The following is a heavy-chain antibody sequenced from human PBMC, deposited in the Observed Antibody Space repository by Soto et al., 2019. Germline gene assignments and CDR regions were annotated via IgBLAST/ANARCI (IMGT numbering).Heavy chain of an antibody. CDR2: ISSNGGGT. Sequence: EVQLVESGGGLVQPGGSLRLSCAASGFTFSSYAMHWVRQAPGKGLEYVSAISSNGGGTYYANSVKGRFTISRDNSKNTLYLQMGSLRTEDMAVYYCAREGRDGSSYYFDYWGQGTLVTVSS. CDR1: GFTFSSYA. CDR3: AREGRDGSSYYFDY. J-gene: IGHJ4*02. D-gene: IGHD2-15*01. V-gene: IGHV3-64*01.